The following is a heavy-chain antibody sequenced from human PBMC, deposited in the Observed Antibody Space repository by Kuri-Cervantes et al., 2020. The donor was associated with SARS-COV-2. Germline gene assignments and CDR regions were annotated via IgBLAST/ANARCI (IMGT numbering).Heavy chain of an antibody. CDR3: ARASGYCSGGSCSPYYYYGMDV. CDR1: GFSFSDYA. CDR2: ISSSNSTI. J-gene: IGHJ6*02. Sequence: GESLKISCAASGFSFSDYAMSWVRQAPGKGLEWVSYISSSNSTIYYADSVKGRFTISRDNAKNSLYLQMNSLRDEDTAVYYCARASGYCSGGSCSPYYYYGMDVWGQGTTVTVSS. D-gene: IGHD2-15*01. V-gene: IGHV3-48*02.